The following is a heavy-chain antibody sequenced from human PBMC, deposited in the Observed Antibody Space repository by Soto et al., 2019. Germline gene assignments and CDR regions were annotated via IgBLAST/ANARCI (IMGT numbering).Heavy chain of an antibody. V-gene: IGHV3-21*04. J-gene: IGHJ6*03. Sequence: GGSLRLSCAASGFTFSSYSMNWVRQAPGKGLEWVSSISSSSSYIYYADSVKGRFTISRDNSKNTLYLQMNSLRAEDTAVYYCAKDSEQPYYDFWSGYPMSYYYYYMDVSGIGTTVTVSS. CDR2: ISSSSSYI. CDR1: GFTFSSYS. CDR3: AKDSEQPYYDFWSGYPMSYYYYYMDV. D-gene: IGHD3-3*01.